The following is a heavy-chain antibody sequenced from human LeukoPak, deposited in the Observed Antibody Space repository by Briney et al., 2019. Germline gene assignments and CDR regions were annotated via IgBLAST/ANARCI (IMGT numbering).Heavy chain of an antibody. D-gene: IGHD3-10*01. V-gene: IGHV4-4*07. CDR3: ARASKFGDLYY. Sequence: SGTLSLTCTVSGATISNYYWSWIRQPAGKGLEWIGRIYVSGIINYNPSLKRRVTMSADTHENRLYLRLTSVTAADTAVYYCARASKFGDLYYWGQGTQVTVPS. CDR2: IYVSGII. CDR1: GATISNYY. J-gene: IGHJ4*02.